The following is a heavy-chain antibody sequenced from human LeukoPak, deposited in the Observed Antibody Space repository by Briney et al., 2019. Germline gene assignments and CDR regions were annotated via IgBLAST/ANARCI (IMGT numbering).Heavy chain of an antibody. D-gene: IGHD3-9*01. V-gene: IGHV3-11*03. CDR3: ARQGGDILTGYLDY. Sequence: PGGSLRLSCATSGFTFSDYYMSWIRQAPGKGLEWVSYISSSGTYINSADSVKGRFTISRDYPKKYLYLQMSSLRAEDTAVYYCARQGGDILTGYLDYWGQGTLVTVSS. CDR2: ISSSGTYI. CDR1: GFTFSDYY. J-gene: IGHJ4*02.